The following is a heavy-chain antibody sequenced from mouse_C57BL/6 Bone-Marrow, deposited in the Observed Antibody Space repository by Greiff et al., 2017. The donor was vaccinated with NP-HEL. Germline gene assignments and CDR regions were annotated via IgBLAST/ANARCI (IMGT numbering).Heavy chain of an antibody. CDR1: GYTFTSYW. CDR3: TSPDYYGSSYWYFDV. D-gene: IGHD1-1*01. CDR2: IYPGNSDT. V-gene: IGHV1-5*01. J-gene: IGHJ1*03. Sequence: VQLKQSGTVLARPGASVKMSCKTSGYTFTSYWMHWVKQRPGQGLEWIGAIYPGNSDTSYNQKFKGKAKLTAVTSASTAYMELSSLTNEDSAAYYCTSPDYYGSSYWYFDVWGTGTTVTVSS.